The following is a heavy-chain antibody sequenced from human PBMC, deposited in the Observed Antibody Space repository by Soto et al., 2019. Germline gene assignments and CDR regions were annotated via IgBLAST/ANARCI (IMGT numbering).Heavy chain of an antibody. CDR2: IIPILGIA. V-gene: IGHV1-69*08. J-gene: IGHJ4*02. CDR1: GGTFSSYI. D-gene: IGHD4-17*01. CDR3: ARDSVTHVFDY. Sequence: QVQLVQSGAEVKKPGSSVKVSCKASGGTFSSYIISWVRQAPGQGLEWMGRIIPILGIANYAQKFQGRVTITADKSTSTAYMELSSLRSEDTAVYYCARDSVTHVFDYWGQGTLVTVSS.